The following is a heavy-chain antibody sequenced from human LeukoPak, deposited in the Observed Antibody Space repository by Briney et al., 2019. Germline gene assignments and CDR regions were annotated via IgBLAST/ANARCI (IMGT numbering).Heavy chain of an antibody. CDR2: ILYSGST. V-gene: IGHV4-39*07. CDR1: GGSISSSMYY. Sequence: PSETLSLTCTVSGGSISSSMYYWGWIRQPPGRGLEWIGNILYSGSTYYNPSLKSRVTISVDTSKNQFSLKLSSVTAADTAVYYCARAPSYDFWSGYPYYFDYWGQGTLVTVSS. J-gene: IGHJ4*02. D-gene: IGHD3-3*01. CDR3: ARAPSYDFWSGYPYYFDY.